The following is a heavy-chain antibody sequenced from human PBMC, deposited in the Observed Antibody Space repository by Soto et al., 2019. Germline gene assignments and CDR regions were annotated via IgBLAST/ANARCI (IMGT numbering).Heavy chain of an antibody. CDR3: ASFYGSGGEALMAV. CDR1: GFTFSSYA. Sequence: GGSLRLSCAASGFTFSSYAMHWVRQAPGKGLEWVAVISYDGSNKYYADFVKGRFTISRDNSKNTLYLQMNSLRAEDTAVYYCASFYGSGGEALMAVWGQGTTVTVSS. CDR2: ISYDGSNK. J-gene: IGHJ6*02. D-gene: IGHD3-10*01. V-gene: IGHV3-30-3*01.